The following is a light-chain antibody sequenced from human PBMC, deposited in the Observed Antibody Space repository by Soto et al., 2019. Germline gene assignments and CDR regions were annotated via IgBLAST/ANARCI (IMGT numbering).Light chain of an antibody. V-gene: IGKV3-20*01. CDR1: QSVSSSY. CDR3: QQYGSSPVT. Sequence: EIVLTQSPGTLSLSPGERATLSCRASQSVSSSYLAWYQQKPGQAPRLLIYGASSRATGIPDRFSGSGFGTDFPLTISRLEPEDFAVYYCQQYGSSPVTFGGGTKVEIK. CDR2: GAS. J-gene: IGKJ4*01.